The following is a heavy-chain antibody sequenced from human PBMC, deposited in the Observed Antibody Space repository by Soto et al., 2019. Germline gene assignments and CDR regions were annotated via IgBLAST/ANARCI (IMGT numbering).Heavy chain of an antibody. J-gene: IGHJ4*02. Sequence: QVQLVESGGGVVQPGRSLRLSCAASGFTFSSYAMHWVRQAPGKGLEWVAVISYDGSNKYYADSVKGRFTISRDNSKNTLYLQMNSLRAEDTAVYYCARDRYSSSCPGDYWGQGTLVTVSS. CDR2: ISYDGSNK. D-gene: IGHD6-13*01. CDR3: ARDRYSSSCPGDY. CDR1: GFTFSSYA. V-gene: IGHV3-30-3*01.